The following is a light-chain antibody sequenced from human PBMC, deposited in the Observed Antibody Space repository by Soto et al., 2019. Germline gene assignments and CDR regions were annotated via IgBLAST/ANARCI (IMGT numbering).Light chain of an antibody. J-gene: IGKJ2*01. V-gene: IGKV3-20*01. CDR1: QSVSSTN. CDR2: GAS. Sequence: EIVLTQSPGTLSLSPGERATLSCRASQSVSSTNLAWYQQKPGQAPRLLIHGASTRAAGIPDWFSGSGSGTGFTLTISRLEPEDSAVYYCQQYGSSPMYTFGQGTKLEI. CDR3: QQYGSSPMYT.